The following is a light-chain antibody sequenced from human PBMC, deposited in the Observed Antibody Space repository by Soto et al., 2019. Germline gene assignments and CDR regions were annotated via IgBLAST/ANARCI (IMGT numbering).Light chain of an antibody. V-gene: IGKV3-15*01. CDR3: QQYNDWPRT. CDR1: QSVSSR. Sequence: EIVLTQSPGTLSLSPGERATLSCRASQSVSSRLAWYQQKPGQAPRLLIYGASTRATDIPVRFSGSGSGTEFTLTISSLQSEDFAVYYCQQYNDWPRTFGQGTKVDI. J-gene: IGKJ1*01. CDR2: GAS.